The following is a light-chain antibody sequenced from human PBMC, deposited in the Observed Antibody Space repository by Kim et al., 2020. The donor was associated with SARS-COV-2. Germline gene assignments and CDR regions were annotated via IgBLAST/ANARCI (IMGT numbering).Light chain of an antibody. J-gene: IGKJ2*01. CDR1: QSFGSSY. CDR3: QYYGDPIA. V-gene: IGKV3-20*01. CDR2: GAS. Sequence: EIVLTQSPDTLSLSPGDRATLSCRASQSFGSSYLAWYQQKPGQAPRHLIYGASRRAAGIPDRFSGSGSGTDFTLNISRLEPEDFAVYYGQYYGDPIALGGGTKLEI.